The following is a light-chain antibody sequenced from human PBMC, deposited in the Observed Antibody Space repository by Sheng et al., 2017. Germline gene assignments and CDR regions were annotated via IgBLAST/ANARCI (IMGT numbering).Light chain of an antibody. CDR2: GAS. Sequence: DIQMTQSPYSLSASVGDRVTITCRASQSISSFVNWYQQRPGKAPKFLIFGASTLQSGVPSRFSGGGSGTDFTLTISSLQPEDFATYYCQQNYNSPYTFGQGTKLEV. J-gene: IGKJ2*01. CDR3: QQNYNSPYT. V-gene: IGKV1-39*01. CDR1: QSISSF.